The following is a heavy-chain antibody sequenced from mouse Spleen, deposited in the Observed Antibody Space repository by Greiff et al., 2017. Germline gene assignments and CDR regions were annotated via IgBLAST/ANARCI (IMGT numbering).Heavy chain of an antibody. V-gene: IGHV1-69*01. J-gene: IGHJ3*01. D-gene: IGHD2-3*01. CDR1: GYTFTSYW. Sequence: QVQLQQPGAELVMPGASVKLSCKASGYTFTSYWMHWVKQRPGQGLEWIGEIDPSDSYTNYNQKFKGKATLTVDKSSSTAYMQLSSLTSEDSAVYYCARGRVTTPAWFAYWGQGTLVTVSA. CDR3: ARGRVTTPAWFAY. CDR2: IDPSDSYT.